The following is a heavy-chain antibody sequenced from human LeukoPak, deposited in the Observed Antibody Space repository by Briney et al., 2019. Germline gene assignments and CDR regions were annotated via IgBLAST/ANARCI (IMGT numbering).Heavy chain of an antibody. J-gene: IGHJ6*03. V-gene: IGHV3-7*01. D-gene: IGHD6-13*01. CDR1: GFTFSSYW. Sequence: GGSLRLSCAASGFTFSSYWMSWVRQAPGKGPEWVANIDQDGSGKYYVDSVKGRFIISRDNAKDSLHLQMNSLRAEDTAMYYCATLTGYRSSWYDYYYMDVWGKGTTVTVSS. CDR2: IDQDGSGK. CDR3: ATLTGYRSSWYDYYYMDV.